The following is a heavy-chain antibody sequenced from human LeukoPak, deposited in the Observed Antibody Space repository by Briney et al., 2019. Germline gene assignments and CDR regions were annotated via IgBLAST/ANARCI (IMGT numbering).Heavy chain of an antibody. J-gene: IGHJ4*02. Sequence: PGGSLRLSCAASGFTLDDYAMHWVRQAPGKGLEWVSLISGDGGSTYYADSVKGRFTISRDNSKNSLYLQMNSLRTEDTALYYCAKDPYYYDSSGYYYPDYWGQGTLVTVSS. CDR1: GFTLDDYA. CDR3: AKDPYYYDSSGYYYPDY. V-gene: IGHV3-43*02. D-gene: IGHD3-22*01. CDR2: ISGDGGST.